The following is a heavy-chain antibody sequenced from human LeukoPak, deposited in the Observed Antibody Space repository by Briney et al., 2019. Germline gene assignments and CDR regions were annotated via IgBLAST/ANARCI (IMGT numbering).Heavy chain of an antibody. CDR3: ARSHYDILTGYTLQFDY. CDR1: GGSLSSYY. CDR2: IYYSGST. V-gene: IGHV4-59*01. D-gene: IGHD3-9*01. Sequence: SETLSLTCTVSGGSLSSYYWSWLRQPPGKGLEWIGYIYYSGSTNYNPSLKSRVTISVDTSKNQFSLKLSSVTAADTAVYYCARSHYDILTGYTLQFDYWGQGTLVTASS. J-gene: IGHJ4*02.